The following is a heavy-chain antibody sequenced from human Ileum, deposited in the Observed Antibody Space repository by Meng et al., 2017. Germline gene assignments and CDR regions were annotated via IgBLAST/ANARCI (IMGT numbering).Heavy chain of an antibody. J-gene: IGHJ4*02. V-gene: IGHV4-59*02. D-gene: IGHD6-19*01. CDR2: IYYSGNT. Sequence: QVWPQELGPGLGRPSATLSLTVTVSGGSVSSSWSWIRQPPGKGLEWIGHIYYSGNTNYNPSLKSRVTISVDTSKNQFSLKLSSVTAADTAVYFCARDRRDSSGWFYFDYWAQGTLVTVSS. CDR1: GGSVSSS. CDR3: ARDRRDSSGWFYFDY.